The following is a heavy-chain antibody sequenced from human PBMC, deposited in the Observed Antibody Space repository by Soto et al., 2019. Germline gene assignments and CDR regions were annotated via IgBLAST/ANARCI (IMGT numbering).Heavy chain of an antibody. CDR3: AKALRPMVRGVIGPFDY. V-gene: IGHV3-23*01. J-gene: IGHJ4*02. Sequence: GGSLRLSCAASGFTFSSYAMSWVRQAPGKGLEWVSAISGSGGSTYYADSVKGRFTISIDNSKNTLYLQMNSLRAEDTAVYYCAKALRPMVRGVIGPFDYWGQGTMVTVSS. CDR2: ISGSGGST. D-gene: IGHD3-10*01. CDR1: GFTFSSYA.